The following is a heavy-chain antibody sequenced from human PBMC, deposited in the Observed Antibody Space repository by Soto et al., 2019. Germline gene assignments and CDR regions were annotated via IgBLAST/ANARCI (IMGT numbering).Heavy chain of an antibody. V-gene: IGHV4-39*01. CDR1: DGNISSSSYY. CDR2: IYYSGST. D-gene: IGHD2-15*01. Sequence: SETLSLTCTVSDGNISSSSYYRGWIRQPPGKGLEWIGSIYYSGSTYYNPSLKSRVTISVDTSKNQFSLKLSSVTAADTAVFYCASGKVVVAAKRGAFDIWGQGTMVTVSS. J-gene: IGHJ3*02. CDR3: ASGKVVVAAKRGAFDI.